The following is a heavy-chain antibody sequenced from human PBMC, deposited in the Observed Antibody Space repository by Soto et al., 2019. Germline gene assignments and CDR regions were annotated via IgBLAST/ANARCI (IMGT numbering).Heavy chain of an antibody. V-gene: IGHV1-18*01. CDR3: ARSRSSSGWFVY. Sequence: ASVKVSCKASGYTFTSYGITWVRQAPGQGLEWVGWISVYNGNTNYAQKFQDSVTMTTHTSTSTAYMELTSLRSDDTAVYYCARSRSSSGWFVYWGQGTLVTVSS. D-gene: IGHD6-19*01. CDR2: ISVYNGNT. CDR1: GYTFTSYG. J-gene: IGHJ5*01.